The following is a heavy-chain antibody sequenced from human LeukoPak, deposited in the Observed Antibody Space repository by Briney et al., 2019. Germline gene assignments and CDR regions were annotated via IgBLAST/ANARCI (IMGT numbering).Heavy chain of an antibody. V-gene: IGHV1-2*02. D-gene: IGHD3-22*01. CDR1: GYTFTSYG. CDR2: INPNSGDT. CDR3: ARTLVVINDAFDI. Sequence: ASVKVSCKASGYTFTSYGISWVRQAPGQGLEWMGWINPNSGDTNYEQKFQGRVSMTGDTSISTAYMELSRLRSDDTAVYYCARTLVVINDAFDIWGQGTMVTVSS. J-gene: IGHJ3*02.